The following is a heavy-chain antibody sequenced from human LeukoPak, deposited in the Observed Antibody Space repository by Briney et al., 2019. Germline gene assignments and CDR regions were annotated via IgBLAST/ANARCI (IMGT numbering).Heavy chain of an antibody. CDR2: IYYSGST. CDR3: ARRYSSSWYYFDY. Sequence: SETLSLTCAVSGGSISSYYWSWIRQPPGKGLEWIGYIYYSGSTNYNPSLKSRVTISVDTSKNQFPLKLSSVTAADTAVFYCARRYSSSWYYFDYWGQGTLVTVSS. CDR1: GGSISSYY. D-gene: IGHD6-13*01. J-gene: IGHJ4*02. V-gene: IGHV4-59*08.